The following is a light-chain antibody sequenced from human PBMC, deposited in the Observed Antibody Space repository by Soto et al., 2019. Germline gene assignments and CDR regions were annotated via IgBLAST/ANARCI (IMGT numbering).Light chain of an antibody. Sequence: EMVLTQSPGTLSLSPGERATLSCRASQSVSSSYLAWYQQKPGQAPRLLIYGASSRATGIPDRFSGSGSATDFTLTISRLEPEDFAVFYCQQYGGSPITFGQGTRLEIK. CDR2: GAS. CDR3: QQYGGSPIT. V-gene: IGKV3-20*01. J-gene: IGKJ5*01. CDR1: QSVSSSY.